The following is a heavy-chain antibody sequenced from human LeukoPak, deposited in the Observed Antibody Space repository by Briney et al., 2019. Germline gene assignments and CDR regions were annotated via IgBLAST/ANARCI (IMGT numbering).Heavy chain of an antibody. CDR3: ARDGANYDVDY. CDR1: GFSLSNYG. Sequence: GGSLRLSCAASGFSLSNYGMHWVRQAPGKGLEWVTLISYDGTDKYYADSAKGRFTISRDISKNTLYLQMNSLRAEDTAVYYCARDGANYDVDYWGQGTLVTVSS. J-gene: IGHJ4*02. CDR2: ISYDGTDK. D-gene: IGHD3-3*01. V-gene: IGHV3-33*01.